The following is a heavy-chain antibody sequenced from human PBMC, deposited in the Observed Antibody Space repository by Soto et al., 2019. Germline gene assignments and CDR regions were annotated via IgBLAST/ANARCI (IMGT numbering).Heavy chain of an antibody. CDR2: ISGSGGST. Sequence: GSLRLSCAASGFTFSSYAMSWVRQAPGKGLEWVSAISGSGGSTYYADSVKGRFTISRDNSKNTLYLQMNSLRAEDTAVYYCARGTYDFWSGYLYYYYGMDVWGQGTTVTVSS. CDR3: ARGTYDFWSGYLYYYYGMDV. D-gene: IGHD3-3*01. J-gene: IGHJ6*02. CDR1: GFTFSSYA. V-gene: IGHV3-23*01.